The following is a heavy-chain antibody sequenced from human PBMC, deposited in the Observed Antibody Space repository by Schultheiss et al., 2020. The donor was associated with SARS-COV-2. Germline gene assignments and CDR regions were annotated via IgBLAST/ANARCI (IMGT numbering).Heavy chain of an antibody. CDR2: IYWNDDK. CDR1: GFSLSTSGMC. V-gene: IGHV2-5*08. D-gene: IGHD4-17*01. Sequence: SGPTLVKPTQTLTLTCTFSGFSLSTSGMCVSWIRQPPGKALEWLALIYWNDDKRYSPSLKSRLTITKDTSKNQVVLTMTNMDPVDTATYYCAHSETDYVPFDYWGKGTLVTVSS. J-gene: IGHJ4*02. CDR3: AHSETDYVPFDY.